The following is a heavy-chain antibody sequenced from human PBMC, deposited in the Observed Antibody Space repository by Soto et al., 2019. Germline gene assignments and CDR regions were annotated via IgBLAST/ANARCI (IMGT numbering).Heavy chain of an antibody. CDR2: ISSSSSYI. V-gene: IGHV3-21*01. CDR3: ARGSLGRYFDWLSGPFDY. D-gene: IGHD3-9*01. J-gene: IGHJ4*02. CDR1: GFTFSSYS. Sequence: GGSLRLSCASSGFTFSSYSMNLVRQAPGKGLEWVSSISSSSSYIYYADSVKGRFTISRDNAKNSLYLQMNSLRAEDTAVYYCARGSLGRYFDWLSGPFDYWGQGTLVTVSS.